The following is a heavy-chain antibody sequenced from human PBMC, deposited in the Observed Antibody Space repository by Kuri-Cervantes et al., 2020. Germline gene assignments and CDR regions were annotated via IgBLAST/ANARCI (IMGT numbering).Heavy chain of an antibody. D-gene: IGHD3-16*01. J-gene: IGHJ6*02. CDR3: ARGQARIWYGMDV. CDR1: GFTFSSYA. V-gene: IGHV3-30-3*01. CDR2: ISYDGSNK. Sequence: LSLTCAASGFTFSSYAMHWVRQAPGKGLEWVAVISYDGSNKYYADSVKGRFTISRDNSKNTLYLQMNSLRAEDTAVYYCARGQARIWYGMDVWGQGTTVTVSS.